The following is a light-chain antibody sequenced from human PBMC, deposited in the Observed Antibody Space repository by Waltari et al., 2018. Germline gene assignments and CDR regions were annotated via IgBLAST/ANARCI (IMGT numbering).Light chain of an antibody. CDR2: DAS. Sequence: EIVLTQSPATLSLSPGEGAPLSCRASQSVGRFLAWYQQKPGQAPRLLIYDASNRATGIPARFSASGSGTDFTLTFSSLEPEDFAVYYCQHRSSWPYSFGQGTKLEIK. J-gene: IGKJ2*03. V-gene: IGKV3-11*01. CDR1: QSVGRF. CDR3: QHRSSWPYS.